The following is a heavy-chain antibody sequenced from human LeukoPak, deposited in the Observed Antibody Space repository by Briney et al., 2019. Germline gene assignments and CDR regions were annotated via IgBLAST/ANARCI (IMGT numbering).Heavy chain of an antibody. V-gene: IGHV4-34*01. J-gene: IGHJ4*02. CDR2: INHSGST. Sequence: SETLSLTCAVYGGSFSGYYWSWIRQPPGKGLEWIGEINHSGSTNYNPSLKSRVTMSVDTSKNQFSLKLSSVTAADTAVYYCARNGGVGGLGSFDCWGQGTLVTVSS. CDR3: ARNGGVGGLGSFDC. CDR1: GGSFSGYY. D-gene: IGHD1-26*01.